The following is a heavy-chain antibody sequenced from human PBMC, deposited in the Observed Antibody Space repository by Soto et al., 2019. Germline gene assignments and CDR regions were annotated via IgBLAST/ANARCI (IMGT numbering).Heavy chain of an antibody. D-gene: IGHD5-12*01. J-gene: IGHJ4*02. CDR1: GGSISSYY. V-gene: IGHV4-59*08. CDR3: ARLGRWLQALDS. CDR2: IYYSGST. Sequence: QVQLQESGPGLVKPSETLSLTCTVSGGSISSYYWSWIRQPPGQGLEWVGYIYYSGSTTYNPSLKSRLTISVDTSKNQFSLKLRSVTAADSAVYYCARLGRWLQALDSWGQGTLVTVSS.